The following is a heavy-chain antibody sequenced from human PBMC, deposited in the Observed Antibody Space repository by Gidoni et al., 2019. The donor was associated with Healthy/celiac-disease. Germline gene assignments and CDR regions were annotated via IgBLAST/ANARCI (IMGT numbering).Heavy chain of an antibody. J-gene: IGHJ6*02. V-gene: IGHV3-9*01. CDR2: ISWNSGSM. D-gene: IGHD2-15*01. CDR1: GCTFAASA. Sequence: VQLVESGVGLLQPGRSRRLPRAASGCTFAASALHWVRPAPGKGLGRVSGISWNSGSMSYAESVKGRFTISRDNGKNSLYLQMNRLRAENTAEYYCAKDVVVVAATPVPFDMDVWGQGTTVTVSS. CDR3: AKDVVVVAATPVPFDMDV.